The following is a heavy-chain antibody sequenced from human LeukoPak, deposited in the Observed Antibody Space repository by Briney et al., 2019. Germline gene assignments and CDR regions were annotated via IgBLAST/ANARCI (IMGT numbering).Heavy chain of an antibody. CDR2: IIPILGIA. Sequence: SVKVSCKASGGTFSSYAISWVRQAPGQGLEWMGRIIPILGIANYAQKFQGRVTITADKSTSTVYMELSSLRSEDTAVYYCARLGRDGYNSPFDYWGQGTLVTVS. V-gene: IGHV1-69*04. D-gene: IGHD5-24*01. CDR1: GGTFSSYA. J-gene: IGHJ4*02. CDR3: ARLGRDGYNSPFDY.